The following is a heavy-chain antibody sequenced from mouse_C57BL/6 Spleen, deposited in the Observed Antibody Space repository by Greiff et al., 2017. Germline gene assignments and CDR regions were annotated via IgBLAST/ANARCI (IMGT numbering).Heavy chain of an antibody. CDR3: ARHEDYLLLRGYFDY. V-gene: IGHV1-62-2*01. D-gene: IGHD1-1*01. Sequence: VQRVESGAELVKPGASVKLSCKASGYTFTEYTIHWVKQRSGQGLEWIGWFYPGSGSIKYNEKFKDKATLTADKSSSTVYMELSRLTSEDSAVYFCARHEDYLLLRGYFDYWGQGTTLTVSS. CDR1: GYTFTEYT. CDR2: FYPGSGSI. J-gene: IGHJ2*01.